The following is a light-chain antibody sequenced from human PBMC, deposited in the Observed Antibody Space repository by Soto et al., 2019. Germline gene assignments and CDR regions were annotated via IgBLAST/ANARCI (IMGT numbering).Light chain of an antibody. CDR1: SSDVGSYNL. V-gene: IGLV2-23*02. CDR2: EVS. CDR3: CSYAGSSTGV. Sequence: QSALTQPASVSGSPGQSITISCTGTSSDVGSYNLVSWYQQHPGKAPKLMIYEVSKRPSGVSNRFSGSKSGNTASLTISGLQAEVEADYYCCSYAGSSTGVFGGGTKLTVL. J-gene: IGLJ3*02.